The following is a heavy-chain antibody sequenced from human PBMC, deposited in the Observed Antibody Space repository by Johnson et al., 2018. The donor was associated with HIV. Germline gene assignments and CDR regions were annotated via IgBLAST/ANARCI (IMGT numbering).Heavy chain of an antibody. CDR3: AKDSRYSYGPDAFDI. V-gene: IGHV3-30*18. D-gene: IGHD5-18*01. CDR1: GFTFSSYG. J-gene: IGHJ3*02. CDR2: ISYDGSNK. Sequence: QVQLVESGGAVVQPGRSLRLSCAASGFTFSSYGIHWVRQAPGKGLEWVAVISYDGSNKYYADSVKGRFTISRDNSKNTLYLQMNSLRAEDTAVYYCAKDSRYSYGPDAFDIWGQGTMVTVSS.